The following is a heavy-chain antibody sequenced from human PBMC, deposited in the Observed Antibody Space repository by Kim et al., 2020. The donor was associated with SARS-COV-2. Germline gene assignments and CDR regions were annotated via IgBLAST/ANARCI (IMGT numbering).Heavy chain of an antibody. Sequence: SETLSLTCGVYGVSFSGYHWSWVRQPPGKGLEWIGQIHYRGAVSYNPSLKIRVAISGATSKNQFSLTLTSVTAADAAIYYCTRHLPFGFDLGGKGTMVTVSS. CDR1: GVSFSGYH. CDR2: IHYRGAV. J-gene: IGHJ3*01. D-gene: IGHD3-3*01. V-gene: IGHV4-34*01. CDR3: TRHLPFGFDL.